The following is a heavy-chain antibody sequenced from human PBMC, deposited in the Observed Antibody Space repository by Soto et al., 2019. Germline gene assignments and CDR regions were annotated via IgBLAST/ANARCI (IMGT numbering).Heavy chain of an antibody. Sequence: ASVKVSCKASGGSLSTNPISWVRQAPGQGLEWMGGTGSGTGPGNHAQKFQGRLTVTADKSTSTVYMELTNLSSEDTAVYYCARRHSGGFFRFFDSWGQGTLVTSPQ. CDR3: ARRHSGGFFRFFDS. D-gene: IGHD2-15*01. J-gene: IGHJ4*02. CDR2: TGSGTGPG. V-gene: IGHV1-69*06. CDR1: GGSLSTNP.